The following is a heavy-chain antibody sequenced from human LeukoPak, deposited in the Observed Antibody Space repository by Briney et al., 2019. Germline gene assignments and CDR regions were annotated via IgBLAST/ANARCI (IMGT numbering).Heavy chain of an antibody. CDR1: GYTFTSYD. CDR2: MNPNSGNT. Sequence: ASVKVSCKASGYTFTSYDINWVRQATGQGLEWMGWMNPNSGNTGYAQKFQGRLTMTRDTSITTAYMELSSLRSEDTADYYCARGPFLELRHWGQGTLVTVSS. CDR3: ARGPFLELRH. V-gene: IGHV1-8*01. J-gene: IGHJ4*01. D-gene: IGHD1-7*01.